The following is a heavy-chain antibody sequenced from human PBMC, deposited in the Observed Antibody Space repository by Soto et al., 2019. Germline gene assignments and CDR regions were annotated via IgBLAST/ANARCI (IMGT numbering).Heavy chain of an antibody. V-gene: IGHV1-69*12. CDR1: GGTFRGYV. CDR2: IIPMYGTT. J-gene: IGHJ4*02. CDR3: ARIGTLAWIDDY. Sequence: QVQLVQSGAEVKKPGSSVKVSCKASGGTFRGYVTSWVRQAPGQGLEWLGGIIPMYGTTYYAQTFQGRVTISADESTSTAFMELSSLRSEATAVDYCARIGTLAWIDDYWGQGTLVTVSS. D-gene: IGHD1-1*01.